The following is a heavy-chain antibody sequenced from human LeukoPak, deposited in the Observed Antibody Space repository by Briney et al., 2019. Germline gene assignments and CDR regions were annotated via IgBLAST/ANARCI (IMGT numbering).Heavy chain of an antibody. J-gene: IGHJ3*02. V-gene: IGHV3-21*01. Sequence: GGSLRLSCAASGFTFSSYSMNWVRQAPGKGLEWVSSISSSSSYIYYADSVKGRFTISRDNAKNSLYLQMNSLRAEDTAVYYCARDPQQLVLGYAIDIWGQGTMVTVSS. CDR1: GFTFSSYS. CDR3: ARDPQQLVLGYAIDI. CDR2: ISSSSSYI. D-gene: IGHD6-13*01.